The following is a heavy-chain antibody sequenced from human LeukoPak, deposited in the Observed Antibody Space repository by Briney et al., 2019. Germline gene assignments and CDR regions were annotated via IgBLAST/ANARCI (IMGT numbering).Heavy chain of an antibody. Sequence: SETLSLTCTVSGGSISSGGYYWSWIRQHPGKGLEWIGYIYYGGSTYYNPSLKSRVTISVDTSKNQFSLKLSSVTAADTAVYYCARESAGNYYGSGSYYDYWGQGTLVTVSS. CDR3: ARESAGNYYGSGSYYDY. J-gene: IGHJ4*02. CDR2: IYYGGST. CDR1: GGSISSGGYY. D-gene: IGHD3-10*01. V-gene: IGHV4-31*03.